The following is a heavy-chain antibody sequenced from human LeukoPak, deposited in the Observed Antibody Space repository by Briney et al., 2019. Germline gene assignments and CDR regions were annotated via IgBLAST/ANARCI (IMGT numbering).Heavy chain of an antibody. CDR2: IKQDGSEK. CDR3: ARDQESVLRYFAWLLYPGDY. D-gene: IGHD3-9*01. J-gene: IGHJ4*02. V-gene: IGHV3-7*01. Sequence: SGGSLRLSCAASGFSFSSYLMSWVRQAPGKGLEWVANIKQDGSEKYYVDSVKGRFTISRDNAKNSLYLQMNRLRDEDTAVYYCARDQESVLRYFAWLLYPGDYWGQGTLVTVSS. CDR1: GFSFSSYL.